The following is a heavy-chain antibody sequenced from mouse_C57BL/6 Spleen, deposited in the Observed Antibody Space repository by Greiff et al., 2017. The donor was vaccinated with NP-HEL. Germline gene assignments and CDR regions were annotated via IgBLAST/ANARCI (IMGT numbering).Heavy chain of an antibody. Sequence: EVQLQQSGAELVRPGASVKLSCTASGFNIKDYYMHWVKQRPEQGLEWIGRIDPEDGDTEYAPKFQGKATMTADTSSNTAYLQLSSLTSEDTAVYYWTDDALRGYFDVWGTGTTVTVSS. CDR1: GFNIKDYY. V-gene: IGHV14-1*01. D-gene: IGHD1-1*01. J-gene: IGHJ1*03. CDR3: TDDALRGYFDV. CDR2: IDPEDGDT.